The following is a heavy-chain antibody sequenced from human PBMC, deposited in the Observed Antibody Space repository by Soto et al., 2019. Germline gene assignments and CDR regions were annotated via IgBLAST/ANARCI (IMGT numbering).Heavy chain of an antibody. V-gene: IGHV4-39*01. D-gene: IGHD3-3*01. CDR1: GGSISSSSYY. CDR3: ARTYYDFWSGYGNWFDP. CDR2: IYYSGST. Sequence: PSETLSLTCTVSGGSISSSSYYWGWIRQPPGKGLEWIGSIYYSGSTYYNPSLKSRVTISVDTSKNQFSLKLSSVTAADTAVYYCARTYYDFWSGYGNWFDPWGQGTLVTVSS. J-gene: IGHJ5*02.